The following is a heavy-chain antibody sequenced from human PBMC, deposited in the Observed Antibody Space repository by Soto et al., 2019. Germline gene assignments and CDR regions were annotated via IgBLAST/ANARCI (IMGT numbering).Heavy chain of an antibody. CDR1: GFSFSSYG. CDR3: ARAQYTGSYFDACDV. D-gene: IGHD1-26*01. Sequence: QVHLVESGGGVVQPGRSLRLSCAASGFSFSSYGMHWVRQAPGKGLDWVAVIWYDGSNKYYAESVKGRFTISRDNSKNILYVQLNSLTVEDTAGYYCARAQYTGSYFDACDVWGQGTMVTVSS. V-gene: IGHV3-33*03. CDR2: IWYDGSNK. J-gene: IGHJ3*01.